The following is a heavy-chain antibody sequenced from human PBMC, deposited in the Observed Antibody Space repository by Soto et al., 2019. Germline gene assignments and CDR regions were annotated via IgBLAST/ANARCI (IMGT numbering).Heavy chain of an antibody. D-gene: IGHD2-2*01. J-gene: IGHJ3*02. CDR1: GYTFTSYC. CDR2: ISAYNGNT. V-gene: IGHV1-18*01. CDR3: ARELYCSSTSCYPRGALDI. Sequence: ASVKVSCKASGYTFTSYCISWVRQAPGQGLEWMGWISAYNGNTNYAQKLQGRVTMTTDTSTSTAYMELRSLRSDDTAVYYCARELYCSSTSCYPRGALDIWGQGTMVTVSS.